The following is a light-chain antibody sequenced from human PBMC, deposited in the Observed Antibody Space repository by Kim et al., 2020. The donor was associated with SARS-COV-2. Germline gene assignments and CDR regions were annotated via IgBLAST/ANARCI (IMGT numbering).Light chain of an antibody. J-gene: IGKJ1*01. CDR1: QSISSW. Sequence: ESVGDRVTSTCRARQSISSWLAWYQQKPGKAPKLLIYKASSLESGVPSRFSGSGSGTEFTLTISSLQPDDFATYYCQQYNSYWTFGQGTKAEIK. V-gene: IGKV1-5*03. CDR3: QQYNSYWT. CDR2: KAS.